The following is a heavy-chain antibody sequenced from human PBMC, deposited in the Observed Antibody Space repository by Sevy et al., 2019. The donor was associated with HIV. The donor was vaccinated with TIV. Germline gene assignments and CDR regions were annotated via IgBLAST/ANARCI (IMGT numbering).Heavy chain of an antibody. D-gene: IGHD3-10*01. CDR1: GFNFNKYG. Sequence: GGSLRLSCAASGFNFNKYGMRWVRQAPGKGLEYVASIKGDGSEKYYMDSVKGRFTISRDNAENSVYLQMNSLRAEDRAVYHCVRAGAFGTYDSWGQGTLVTVSS. CDR3: VRAGAFGTYDS. CDR2: IKGDGSEK. J-gene: IGHJ4*02. V-gene: IGHV3-7*01.